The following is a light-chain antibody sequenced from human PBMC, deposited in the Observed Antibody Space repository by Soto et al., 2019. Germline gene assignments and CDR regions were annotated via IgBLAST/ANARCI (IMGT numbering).Light chain of an antibody. Sequence: EIVMTQSPATLSVSPGERATLSCRASQSVSNNLAWYQQKPGQAPRLLIYGASTRATGIPATFSGSGSGTEFTLAINSLHSENFAVYYCQQYNDWPSTFGQGTKVE. CDR2: GAS. J-gene: IGKJ1*01. CDR1: QSVSNN. V-gene: IGKV3-15*01. CDR3: QQYNDWPST.